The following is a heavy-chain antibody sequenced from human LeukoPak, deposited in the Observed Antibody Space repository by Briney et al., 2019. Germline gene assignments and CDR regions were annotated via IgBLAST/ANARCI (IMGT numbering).Heavy chain of an antibody. D-gene: IGHD5-12*01. CDR3: ASRGGYRFRFTDYYYYYMDV. V-gene: IGHV4-34*01. CDR1: GGCFSGYY. Sequence: PSETLSLTCAVYGGCFSGYYWSWIRQPPGKGLEWIGEINHSGNTKYNPSLKSRVTISVDTSKNQFSLKLNSVTAADTAVYYCASRGGYRFRFTDYYYYYMDVWGNGTTVTVSS. CDR2: INHSGNT. J-gene: IGHJ6*03.